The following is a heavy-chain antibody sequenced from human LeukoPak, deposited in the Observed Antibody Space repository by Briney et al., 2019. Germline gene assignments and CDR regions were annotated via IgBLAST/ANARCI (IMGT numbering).Heavy chain of an antibody. CDR2: IYPGDSDT. CDR1: GSSFTSYW. Sequence: ESLKISFKGSGSSFTSYWIGWVRQMPGKGMEWMGIIYPGDSDTRYSPSFQGQVTISADKSISTAYLQWSSLKASDTAMYYCARFYGDYYYYYYMDVWGKGTTVTVSS. CDR3: ARFYGDYYYYYYMDV. J-gene: IGHJ6*03. D-gene: IGHD4-17*01. V-gene: IGHV5-51*01.